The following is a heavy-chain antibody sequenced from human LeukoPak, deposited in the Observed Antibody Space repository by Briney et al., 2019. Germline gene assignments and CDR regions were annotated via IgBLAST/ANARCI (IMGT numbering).Heavy chain of an antibody. CDR3: ARADY. J-gene: IGHJ4*02. CDR1: GFTFSSYS. V-gene: IGHV3-48*01. CDR2: ISSSSSTI. Sequence: GGSLRLSCAASGFTFSSYSMNWVRQAPGKGLEWVSYISSSSSTIYYVDSVKGRFTISRDNAKNSLYLQMNSLRAEDTAVYYCARADYWGQGTLVTVPS.